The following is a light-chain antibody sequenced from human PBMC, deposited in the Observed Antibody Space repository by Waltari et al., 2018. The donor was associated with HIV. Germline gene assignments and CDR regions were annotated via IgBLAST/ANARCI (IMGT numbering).Light chain of an antibody. CDR1: SSNIGSNT. V-gene: IGLV1-44*01. CDR2: RNN. Sequence: QSVLTQPPSASGTPGQRVTLSCSGRSSNIGSNTVHWYQQLPGTAPKLLIYRNNQRPSGVPDRFSGSKSGTSASLAISGLQSEDEADYYCAAWDDSLNAWVFGGGTKLTVL. CDR3: AAWDDSLNAWV. J-gene: IGLJ3*02.